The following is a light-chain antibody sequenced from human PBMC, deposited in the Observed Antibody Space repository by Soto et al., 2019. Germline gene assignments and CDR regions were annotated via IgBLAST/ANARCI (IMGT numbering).Light chain of an antibody. CDR1: SSDVCGYNY. CDR2: EVS. Sequence: QSFLTQPPSASGSPVQSVTISCTGTSSDVCGYNYVSWYQQHPGTAPKLMIYEVSKRPSGVPDRFSGSKSVSAASLTFSGLQAEDEADYYCSSYAGSXIYVFGTGTKVXVX. J-gene: IGLJ1*01. V-gene: IGLV2-8*01. CDR3: SSYAGSXIYV.